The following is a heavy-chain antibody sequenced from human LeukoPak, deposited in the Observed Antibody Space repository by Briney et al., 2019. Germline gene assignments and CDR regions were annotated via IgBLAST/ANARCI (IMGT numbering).Heavy chain of an antibody. V-gene: IGHV1-69*05. CDR3: ARGGLPYEIDY. CDR2: IIPIFGTA. J-gene: IGHJ4*02. Sequence: ASVKVSCKASGGTFSSYAISWVRQAPGQGLEWVGGIIPIFGTANYAQKFQGRVTMTRDTSTGTVYMELSSLRSEDTAVYYCARGGLPYEIDYWGQGTLVTVSS. D-gene: IGHD5-12*01. CDR1: GGTFSSYA.